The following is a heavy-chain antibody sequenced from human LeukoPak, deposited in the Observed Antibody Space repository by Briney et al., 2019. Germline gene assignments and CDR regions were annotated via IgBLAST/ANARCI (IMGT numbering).Heavy chain of an antibody. CDR2: IYYSGST. CDR3: ARGATGSQGIDY. V-gene: IGHV4-59*01. Sequence: PSETLSLTCTVSGGSISSYYWSWIRQPPGKGLEWIGYIYYSGSTNYNPSLKSRVTISVDTSKNQFSLKLSSVTAADTAVYYCARGATGSQGIDYWGQGTLVTVSS. J-gene: IGHJ4*02. D-gene: IGHD3-10*01. CDR1: GGSISSYY.